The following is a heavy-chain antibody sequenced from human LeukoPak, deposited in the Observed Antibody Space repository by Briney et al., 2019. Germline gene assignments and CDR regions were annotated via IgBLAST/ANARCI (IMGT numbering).Heavy chain of an antibody. CDR2: IYYSGST. J-gene: IGHJ4*02. CDR3: ARSSTTTHSSSWYFGFDY. D-gene: IGHD6-13*01. V-gene: IGHV4-31*03. CDR1: GGSISSGGYY. Sequence: SQTLSLTCTVPGGSISSGGYYWSWIRQHPGKGLEWIGYIYYSGSTYYNPSLKSRVTISVDTSKNQFSLKLSSVTAADTAVYYCARSSTTTHSSSWYFGFDYWGQGTLVTVSS.